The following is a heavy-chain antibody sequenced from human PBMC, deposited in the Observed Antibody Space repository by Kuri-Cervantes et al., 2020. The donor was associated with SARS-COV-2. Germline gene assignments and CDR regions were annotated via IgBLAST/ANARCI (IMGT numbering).Heavy chain of an antibody. V-gene: IGHV3-30*04. Sequence: GGSLRLSCAAPGFSFSVYAMHWVRQAPGKGLEWVATISYNGRNKYYADSVKGRFTISRGKSKNILTLQMNGLRPEDTAVYYCASTQSRFLEWAPFDYWGQGTLVTVSS. CDR3: ASTQSRFLEWAPFDY. D-gene: IGHD3-3*01. J-gene: IGHJ4*02. CDR2: ISYNGRNK. CDR1: GFSFSVYA.